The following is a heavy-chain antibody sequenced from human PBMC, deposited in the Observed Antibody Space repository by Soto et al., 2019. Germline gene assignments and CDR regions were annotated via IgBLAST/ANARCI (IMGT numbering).Heavy chain of an antibody. J-gene: IGHJ4*02. CDR2: IYYSGST. D-gene: IGHD6-19*01. CDR3: APPARYSSPSAFAY. V-gene: IGHV4-39*02. Sequence: QLQLQESGPGLVKPSETLSLTCTVSGGSISSSSYYWGWIRQPPGKGLEWIGSIYYSGSTYYNPSLKSRFPIPVHTSKTPFSLTLSSVPAADPPVYYCAPPARYSSPSAFAYWGQATLVTVSS. CDR1: GGSISSSSYY.